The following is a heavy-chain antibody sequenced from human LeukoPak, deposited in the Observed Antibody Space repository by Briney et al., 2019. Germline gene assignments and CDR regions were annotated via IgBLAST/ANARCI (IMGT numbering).Heavy chain of an antibody. V-gene: IGHV3-23*01. CDR3: ARDVGFIVGATPGAFDI. Sequence: GGFLRLSCAASGFTFSTYAMTWVRQAPGQGLEWVSGISEGGANTYYADSVKGRFTISRDNSKNTVYLQMNSLRADDTAVYYCARDVGFIVGATPGAFDIWGQGTMVTVSS. CDR1: GFTFSTYA. D-gene: IGHD1-26*01. CDR2: ISEGGANT. J-gene: IGHJ3*02.